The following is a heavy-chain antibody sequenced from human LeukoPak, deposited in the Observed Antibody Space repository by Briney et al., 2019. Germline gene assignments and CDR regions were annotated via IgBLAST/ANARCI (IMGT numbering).Heavy chain of an antibody. D-gene: IGHD1-14*01. CDR3: ARHEWGITNAFDI. Sequence: SETLSLTCTVSGGSFSSSDYYWGWIRQPPGKGLEWIGSIYYSGTTYYNPSLRSRVTISVDTSKKQFSLKLRSVTAADTAVYYCARHEWGITNAFDIWGQGTMVTVSS. J-gene: IGHJ3*02. CDR2: IYYSGTT. CDR1: GGSFSSSDYY. V-gene: IGHV4-39*01.